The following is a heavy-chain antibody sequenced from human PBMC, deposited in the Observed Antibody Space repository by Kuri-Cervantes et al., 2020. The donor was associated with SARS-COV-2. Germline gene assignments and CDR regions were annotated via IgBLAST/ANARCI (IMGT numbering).Heavy chain of an antibody. CDR1: GGSISSSSYY. CDR2: IYYSGST. V-gene: IGHV4-39*01. Sequence: ESLKISCTVSGGSISSSSYYWGWIRQPPGKGLEWIGSIYYSGSTYYNPSLKSRVTISVDTSKNQFSLKLSSVTAADTAAYYCARGGGGYCSSTSCYSYWGQGTLVTVSS. D-gene: IGHD2-2*02. CDR3: ARGGGGYCSSTSCYSY. J-gene: IGHJ4*02.